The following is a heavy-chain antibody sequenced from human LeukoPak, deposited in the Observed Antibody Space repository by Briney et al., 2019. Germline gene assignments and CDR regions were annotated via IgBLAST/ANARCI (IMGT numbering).Heavy chain of an antibody. D-gene: IGHD5-12*01. CDR3: ARDQRCSRFDGGCDQWYFDL. Sequence: PSVTLSLTCTVSGGSISGYYWSWLRQPPGKELEWIGYIYHSGFTHYNPSLRSRVNIAVDTSRNQFSLKLTSATAADTAMYYCARDQRCSRFDGGCDQWYFDLWGRGTLVTVSS. J-gene: IGHJ2*01. V-gene: IGHV4-59*01. CDR2: IYHSGFT. CDR1: GGSISGYY.